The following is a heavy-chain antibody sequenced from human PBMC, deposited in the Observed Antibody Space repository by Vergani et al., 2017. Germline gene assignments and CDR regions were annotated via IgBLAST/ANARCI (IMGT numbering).Heavy chain of an antibody. CDR2: ISYDGSNK. CDR1: GLTFRNYR. CDR3: ASYIAAAGTAALDY. Sequence: QVQLVESGGGVVQPGRSLRLSCVVSGLTFRNYRMHWVRQAPGKGLDWVAVISYDGSNKYYADPVKGRFTISRDNSKNTLFLQINSLRAEDTAVYYCASYIAAAGTAALDYWGQGTLVTVSS. V-gene: IGHV3-30*03. J-gene: IGHJ4*02. D-gene: IGHD6-13*01.